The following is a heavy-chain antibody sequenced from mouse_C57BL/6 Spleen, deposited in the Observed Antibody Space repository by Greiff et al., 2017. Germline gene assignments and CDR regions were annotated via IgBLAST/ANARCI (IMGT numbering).Heavy chain of an antibody. Sequence: QVHVKQSGAELVKPGASVKMSCKASGYTFTTYPIEWMKQNHGKSLEWIGNFHPYNDDTKYNEKFKGKATLTVEKSSSTVYLELSRLTSDDSAVYYCARRDDYDNYAMDYWGQGTSVTVSS. V-gene: IGHV1-47*01. CDR1: GYTFTTYP. J-gene: IGHJ4*01. D-gene: IGHD2-4*01. CDR3: ARRDDYDNYAMDY. CDR2: FHPYNDDT.